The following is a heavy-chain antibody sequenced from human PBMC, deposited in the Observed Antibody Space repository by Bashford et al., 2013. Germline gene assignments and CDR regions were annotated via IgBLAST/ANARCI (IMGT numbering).Heavy chain of an antibody. V-gene: IGHV3-74*01. CDR3: ARGGLWQQLVSPFDY. CDR1: GFTFSSYW. Sequence: GGSLRLSCAASGFTFSSYWMHWVRQAPGKGLVWVSRINSDGSSTGYADSVKGRFTISRDNAKNTLYLQMNSLRVEDTAVYYCARGGLWQQLVSPFDYWGQGTLVTVSS. J-gene: IGHJ4*02. D-gene: IGHD6-13*01. CDR2: INSDGSST.